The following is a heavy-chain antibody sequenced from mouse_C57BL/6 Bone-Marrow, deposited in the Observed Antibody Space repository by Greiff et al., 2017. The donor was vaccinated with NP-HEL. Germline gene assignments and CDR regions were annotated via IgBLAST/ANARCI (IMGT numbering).Heavy chain of an antibody. D-gene: IGHD1-1*02. CDR1: GYTFTSYT. Sequence: QVQLKQSGAELASPGASVKMSCKASGYTFTSYTMHWVKQRPGQGLEWIGYINPSSGYTKYNQKFKDKATLTADKSSSTDYMQLSSLTSEDSAVXYCAIWDYWYFDVWGTGTTVTVSS. J-gene: IGHJ1*03. V-gene: IGHV1-4*01. CDR2: INPSSGYT. CDR3: AIWDYWYFDV.